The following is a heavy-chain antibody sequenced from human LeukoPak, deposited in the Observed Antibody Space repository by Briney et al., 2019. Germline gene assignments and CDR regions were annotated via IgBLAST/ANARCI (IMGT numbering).Heavy chain of an antibody. CDR2: IYDDNT. D-gene: IGHD3-10*01. J-gene: IGHJ4*02. CDR1: GFTVSAYA. Sequence: GGSLRLSCAASGFTVSAYAVAWVRQAPGKGLEWVSTIYDDNTYYADSVKGRFAISTDNSKNTLYLQMNSLRVEDTAVYFCAARKVRGVWFYLDYWGQGTLVTVSS. CDR3: AARKVRGVWFYLDY. V-gene: IGHV3-23*01.